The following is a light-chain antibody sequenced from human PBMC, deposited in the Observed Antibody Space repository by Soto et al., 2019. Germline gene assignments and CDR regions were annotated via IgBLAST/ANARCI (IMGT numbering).Light chain of an antibody. J-gene: IGLJ2*01. Sequence: QSALTQPTSVSGSPGQSITISCTGNHNDIGTYDYVSWYQQHPGRAPRLLIYGVTTRPSGISDRFSASKSGLTASLTISGLQPEDEADYYCAAWDDSLRGPVFGGGTKLTVL. V-gene: IGLV2-14*03. CDR3: AAWDDSLRGPV. CDR1: HNDIGTYDY. CDR2: GVT.